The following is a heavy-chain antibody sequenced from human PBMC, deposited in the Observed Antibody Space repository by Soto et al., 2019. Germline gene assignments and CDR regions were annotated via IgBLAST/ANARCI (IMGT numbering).Heavy chain of an antibody. D-gene: IGHD5-18*01. V-gene: IGHV3-23*01. CDR3: AKDRGYSYGYDAFDI. CDR2: ISGSGITT. J-gene: IGHJ3*02. Sequence: EVQLLESGGGLVQPGGSLRLSCAASGFTFSSYAMTWVRQAPGKGLEWVSAISGSGITTYYANSVKGRFTISRDNSKHTLDLKMNSLRAEDTAVYYCAKDRGYSYGYDAFDIWGQGTMVTVSS. CDR1: GFTFSSYA.